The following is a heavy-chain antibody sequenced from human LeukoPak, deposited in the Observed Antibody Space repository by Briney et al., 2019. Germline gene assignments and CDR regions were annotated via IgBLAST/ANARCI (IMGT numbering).Heavy chain of an antibody. J-gene: IGHJ1*01. V-gene: IGHV1-69*05. CDR1: GYTFNYFA. CDR2: IIPIFGTA. CDR3: ARSALLDPDPAEYFQH. Sequence: ASVKVSCKASGYTFNYFAMHWVRQAPGQGLEWMGGIIPIFGTANYAQKFQGRVTITTDESTSTAYMELSSLRSEDTAVYYCARSALLDPDPAEYFQHWGQGTLVTVSS.